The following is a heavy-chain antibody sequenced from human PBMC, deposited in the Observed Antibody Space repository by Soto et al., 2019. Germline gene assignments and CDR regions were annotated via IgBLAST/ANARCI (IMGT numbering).Heavy chain of an antibody. Sequence: ASVKVSCKASGYTFTSYYMHWVRQAPGQGLEWMGIINPSGGSTSYAQKFQGRVTMTRDTSTSTVYMELSSLRSEDTAVYYCARSSMVRGVIDEYGMDVWGQGTTVTVSS. V-gene: IGHV1-46*01. CDR1: GYTFTSYY. D-gene: IGHD3-10*01. J-gene: IGHJ6*02. CDR2: INPSGGST. CDR3: ARSSMVRGVIDEYGMDV.